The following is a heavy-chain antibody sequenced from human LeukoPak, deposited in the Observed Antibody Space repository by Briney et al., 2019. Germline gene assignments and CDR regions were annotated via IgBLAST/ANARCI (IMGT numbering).Heavy chain of an antibody. CDR2: ISSSGTTI. J-gene: IGHJ4*02. D-gene: IGHD3-22*01. CDR3: ARQYYYDSSGFYDY. Sequence: GGSLRLSCAASGFTFSSYEMNWVRQAAGKGLEWVSYISSSGTTIYYADSVKGLFTISRDNAKNSLYLQMNSLRDEDTAVYYCARQYYYDSSGFYDYWGQGTLVTVSS. CDR1: GFTFSSYE. V-gene: IGHV3-48*03.